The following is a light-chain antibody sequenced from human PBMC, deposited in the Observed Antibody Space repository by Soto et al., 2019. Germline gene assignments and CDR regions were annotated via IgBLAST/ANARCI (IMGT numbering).Light chain of an antibody. J-gene: IGLJ1*01. CDR2: DVS. V-gene: IGLV2-14*01. CDR3: SSYTSSSSYV. CDR1: SSDVGAYNS. Sequence: QSALTQPASVSGSPGQSIAISCTGTSSDVGAYNSVSWYQQYPGKAPKLMIHDVSNRPSGVSNRFSGSKSGNTASRTISGLQAEEEADYYCSSYTSSSSYVFGCGTKLTVL.